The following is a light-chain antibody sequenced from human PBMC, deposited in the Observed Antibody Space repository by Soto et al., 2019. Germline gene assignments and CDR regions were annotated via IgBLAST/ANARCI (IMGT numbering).Light chain of an antibody. CDR3: QPYDTSPPKYT. J-gene: IGKJ2*01. CDR1: QSVSSNY. Sequence: EIVLTQSPGTLSLSPGEIATRSCRASQSVSSNYLAWYQQKPGHPPRLLIYGASTRATGIPDRFSGSGSGTDFTLTISRLEPEDFAVYYCQPYDTSPPKYTFGQGTKLEIK. V-gene: IGKV3-20*01. CDR2: GAS.